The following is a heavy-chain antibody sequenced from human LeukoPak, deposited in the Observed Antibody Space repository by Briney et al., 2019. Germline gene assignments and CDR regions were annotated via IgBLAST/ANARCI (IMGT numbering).Heavy chain of an antibody. CDR3: ARGPHGGYYYDSSAPPLV. V-gene: IGHV3-23*01. D-gene: IGHD3-22*01. Sequence: GGSLRLSCAASGFTLGNYALSYVRQAPGKGLEWVSSISATGSNTYYADSVKGRFTVSRDNSKNSLYLQMNSLRAEDTAVYYCARGPHGGYYYDSSAPPLVWGQGTTVTVSS. CDR1: GFTLGNYA. J-gene: IGHJ6*02. CDR2: ISATGSNT.